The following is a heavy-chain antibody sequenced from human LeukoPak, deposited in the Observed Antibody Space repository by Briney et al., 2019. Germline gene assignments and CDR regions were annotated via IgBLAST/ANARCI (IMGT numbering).Heavy chain of an antibody. CDR2: IFASGST. V-gene: IGHV4-4*07. D-gene: IGHD2-15*01. J-gene: IGHJ4*02. Sequence: SETLSLTCTVSYGSISTYFWSWVRQPAGKGLEWIGRIFASGSTFYSPSLKSRVTMSVDTSKSQFSLKLNSVTAADTAVYYCARLSGGMFYSDYWGQGILVTVSS. CDR3: ARLSGGMFYSDY. CDR1: YGSISTYF.